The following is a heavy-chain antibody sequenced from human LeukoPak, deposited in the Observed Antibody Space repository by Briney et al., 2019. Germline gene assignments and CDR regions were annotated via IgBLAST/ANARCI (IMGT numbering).Heavy chain of an antibody. V-gene: IGHV1-2*02. D-gene: IGHD3-22*01. CDR1: GYTFTGYY. Sequence: ASVKVSCKASGYTFTGYYMHWVRQAPGQGLEWMGWINPNSGGTNYAQKFQGRVTMTRDTSISTAYMELSRLRSDDTAVYYCAREVGPTMIVVDHDAFDIWGQGTMVTVSS. CDR3: AREVGPTMIVVDHDAFDI. J-gene: IGHJ3*02. CDR2: INPNSGGT.